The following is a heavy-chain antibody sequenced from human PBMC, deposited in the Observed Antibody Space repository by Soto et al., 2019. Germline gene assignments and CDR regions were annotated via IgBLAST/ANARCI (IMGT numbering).Heavy chain of an antibody. CDR3: AKSFVTYYDFWSGSLDY. V-gene: IGHV3-23*01. Sequence: PGVSLRLSCAASGFTFSSYAMIWVRQAPGKGLEWVSAISGSGGSTYYADSVKGRFTISRDNSKNTLYLQMNSLRAEDTAVYYCAKSFVTYYDFWSGSLDYWGQGTLVTVSS. J-gene: IGHJ4*02. CDR1: GFTFSSYA. CDR2: ISGSGGST. D-gene: IGHD3-3*01.